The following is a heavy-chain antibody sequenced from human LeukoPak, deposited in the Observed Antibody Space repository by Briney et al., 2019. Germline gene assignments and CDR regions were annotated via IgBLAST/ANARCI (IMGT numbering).Heavy chain of an antibody. Sequence: PSETLSLTCTVSGGSISSYYWSWIRQPPGKGLEWIGYIYYSGSTNYNPSLKSRVTISVDTSKNQFSLKLSSVTAADTAVYYCARVSPDYGDSIDYWGQGTLVTVSS. D-gene: IGHD4-17*01. V-gene: IGHV4-59*01. CDR3: ARVSPDYGDSIDY. CDR1: GGSISSYY. J-gene: IGHJ4*02. CDR2: IYYSGST.